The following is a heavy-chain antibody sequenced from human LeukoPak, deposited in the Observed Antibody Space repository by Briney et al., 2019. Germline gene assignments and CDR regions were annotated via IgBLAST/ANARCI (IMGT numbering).Heavy chain of an antibody. D-gene: IGHD3-9*01. Sequence: SETLSLTCAVYGGSFSAYYWSWIRQPPGKRLEWIGEINHSGSTNYNPSLKSRVTISVDTSKNQFSLKLSSVTAADTAVYYCARLFLTGYYRPERPYYFDYWGQGTLVTVSS. CDR3: ARLFLTGYYRPERPYYFDY. CDR2: INHSGST. V-gene: IGHV4-34*01. J-gene: IGHJ4*02. CDR1: GGSFSAYY.